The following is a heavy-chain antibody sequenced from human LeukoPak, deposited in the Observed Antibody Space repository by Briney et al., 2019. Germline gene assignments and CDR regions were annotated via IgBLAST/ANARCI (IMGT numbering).Heavy chain of an antibody. D-gene: IGHD5-18*01. CDR1: GFTFSSYS. CDR3: TTAGYSYGRHYYYYGMDV. CDR2: IKSKTDGGTT. J-gene: IGHJ6*02. V-gene: IGHV3-15*01. Sequence: GGSLRLSCAASGFTFSSYSMNWVRQAPGKGLEWVGRIKSKTDGGTTDYAAPVKGRFTISRDDSKNTLYLQMNSLKTEDTAVYYCTTAGYSYGRHYYYYGMDVWGQGTTVTVSS.